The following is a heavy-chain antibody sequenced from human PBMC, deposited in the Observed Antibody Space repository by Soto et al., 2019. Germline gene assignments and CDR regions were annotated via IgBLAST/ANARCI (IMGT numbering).Heavy chain of an antibody. CDR2: ISGSGATT. CDR1: EFTFSSYA. CDR3: AKTLLSTSWYGLHDY. V-gene: IGHV3-23*01. Sequence: PGGSLRLSCAASEFTFSSYAMSWVRQAPNKGLEWVSTISGSGATTYYADSAKGRFTISRDNSRNTLYLQMNSLRVEDTAVYYCAKTLLSTSWYGLHDYVSQGTLVTVSS. D-gene: IGHD6-13*01. J-gene: IGHJ4*02.